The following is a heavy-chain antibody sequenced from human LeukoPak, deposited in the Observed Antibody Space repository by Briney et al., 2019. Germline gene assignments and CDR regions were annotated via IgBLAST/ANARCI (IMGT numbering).Heavy chain of an antibody. J-gene: IGHJ4*02. CDR2: ISYDGSNK. CDR3: ARDVHRYSYGYYLDH. V-gene: IGHV3-30-3*01. Sequence: QSGGSLRLSCAASGFTFSSYAMHWVRQAPGKGLEWVAVISYDGSNKYYSDSVKGRFTISRDNSKNTLYLQMNSLRAEDTAVYYCARDVHRYSYGYYLDHWGQGTLVTVSS. D-gene: IGHD5-18*01. CDR1: GFTFSSYA.